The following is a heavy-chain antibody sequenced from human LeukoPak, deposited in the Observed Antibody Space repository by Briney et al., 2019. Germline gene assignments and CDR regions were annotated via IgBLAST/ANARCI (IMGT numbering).Heavy chain of an antibody. CDR1: GFTFSSYA. D-gene: IGHD3-22*01. J-gene: IGHJ4*02. Sequence: GGSLRLSCAASGFTFSSYAMSWVRQAPGKGPEWVSAISGSGGSTYYADSVKGRFTISRDNSKNTLYLQMNSLRAEDTAVYYCAKDNYYDSSGYYSAFDYWGQGTLVTVSS. V-gene: IGHV3-23*01. CDR3: AKDNYYDSSGYYSAFDY. CDR2: ISGSGGST.